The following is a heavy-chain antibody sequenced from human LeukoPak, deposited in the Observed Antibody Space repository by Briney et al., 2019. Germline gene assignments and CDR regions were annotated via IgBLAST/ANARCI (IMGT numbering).Heavy chain of an antibody. CDR2: VHHTGRA. CDR3: AREPDA. V-gene: IGHV4-39*07. Sequence: SETLSLTCTVSVDSISGSNYHWGWVRQPPGKGLEWLGTVHHTGRAFYNPSLRGRTTVSVDTSKNQFSLKLTSVTAADTAVYYCAREPDAGGQGTLVTVSS. J-gene: IGHJ5*02. CDR1: VDSISGSNYH.